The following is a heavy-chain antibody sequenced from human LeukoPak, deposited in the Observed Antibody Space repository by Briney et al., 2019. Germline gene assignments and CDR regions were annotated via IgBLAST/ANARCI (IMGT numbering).Heavy chain of an antibody. V-gene: IGHV3-30*18. CDR3: AKVVITFGGVIASLDF. J-gene: IGHJ4*02. CDR2: IPYDGTNK. CDR1: GFTFSSYG. D-gene: IGHD3-16*02. Sequence: PGGSLRLSSAASGFTFSSYGMHWVRQAPGKGLEWVAVIPYDGTNKYYADSVKGRFTISRDNSKNTLYLQMNSLRAEDTAVYYCAKVVITFGGVIASLDFWGQGNLVTVSS.